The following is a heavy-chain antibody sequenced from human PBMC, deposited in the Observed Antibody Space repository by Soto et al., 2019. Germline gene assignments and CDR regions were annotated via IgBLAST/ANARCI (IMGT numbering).Heavy chain of an antibody. CDR3: VRVRSSTWGAYDY. CDR1: GYSFTNYY. CDR2: INPSDGRT. V-gene: IGHV1-46*01. Sequence: QVHLVQSGAEVNKPGASVKISCKASGYSFTNYYMHWVRQAPGQGLEWMGVINPSDGRTTYAQKFQGRVTVTRDTSTSTVYMEQSSLRSDDTAVYYCVRVRSSTWGAYDYWGQGTLVTVSS. D-gene: IGHD6-13*01. J-gene: IGHJ4*02.